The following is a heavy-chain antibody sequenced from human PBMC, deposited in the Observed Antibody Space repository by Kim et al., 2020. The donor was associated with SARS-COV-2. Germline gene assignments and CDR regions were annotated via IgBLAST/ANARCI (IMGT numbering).Heavy chain of an antibody. J-gene: IGHJ3*02. CDR3: ARDGVRGTVDAFDI. CDR1: GVSFSSHG. V-gene: IGHV3-33*01. CDR2: IWSDGSNK. Sequence: GGSLRLSCAASGVSFSSHGMHWVRQAPGKGLEWVAVIWSDGSNKNYADSVKGRFTISRDNSENTLYFQANSLRADDTAVYYCARDGVRGTVDAFDIWGQGTMVTVFS. D-gene: IGHD1-7*01.